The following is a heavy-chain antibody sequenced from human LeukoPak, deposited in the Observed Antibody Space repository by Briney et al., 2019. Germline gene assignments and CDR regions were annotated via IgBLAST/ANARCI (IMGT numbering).Heavy chain of an antibody. V-gene: IGHV4-38-2*02. CDR3: ARAPSRSSNRSGYDY. CDR2: IYHSGST. CDR1: GYSISSGYY. J-gene: IGHJ4*02. Sequence: SETLSLTCTVSGYSISSGYYWGWIRQPPGKGLEWIGSIYHSGSTYYNPSLKSRVTMSVDTSKNQFSLKLSSVTAADTAVYYCARAPSRSSNRSGYDYWGQGTLVTVSS. D-gene: IGHD3-9*01.